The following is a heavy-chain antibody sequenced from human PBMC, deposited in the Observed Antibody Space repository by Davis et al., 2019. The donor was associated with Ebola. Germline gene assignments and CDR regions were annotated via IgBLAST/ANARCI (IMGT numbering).Heavy chain of an antibody. V-gene: IGHV1-2*02. J-gene: IGHJ3*02. CDR2: INPNSGGT. CDR3: ARVTATYCSGGSCFADAFDI. Sequence: ASVKVSCKASGYTFTGYYMHWVRQAPGQGLEWMGWINPNSGGTNYAQKFQGRVTMTRDTSISTAYMELSRLRSDDTAVYYCARVTATYCSGGSCFADAFDIWGQGTMVTVSS. CDR1: GYTFTGYY. D-gene: IGHD2-15*01.